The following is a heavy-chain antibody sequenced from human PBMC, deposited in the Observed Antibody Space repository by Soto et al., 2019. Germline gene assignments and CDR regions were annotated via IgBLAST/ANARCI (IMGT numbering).Heavy chain of an antibody. CDR3: AKDEGLFISMATVNY. Sequence: PGGSLRLSCAASGFTFSSYAMNWVRQAPGKGLEWVSAISGSGGSTYYADSVKGRFTISRDNSKNTLYLQMNSLRAEDTAVYYCAKDEGLFISMATVNYWGQGTLVTVSS. V-gene: IGHV3-23*01. D-gene: IGHD4-4*01. CDR2: ISGSGGST. CDR1: GFTFSSYA. J-gene: IGHJ4*02.